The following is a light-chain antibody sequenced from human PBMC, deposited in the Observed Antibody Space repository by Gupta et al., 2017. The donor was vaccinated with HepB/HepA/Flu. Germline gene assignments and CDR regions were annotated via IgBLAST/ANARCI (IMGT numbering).Light chain of an antibody. J-gene: IGKJ4*01. CDR2: WAS. V-gene: IGKV4-1*01. CDR3: QQDDYKPLT. Sequence: DIVMTQSPDSLAVSLGERATINCKSSQSILYSANNKNYLAWYQQKPGQPPKLLIDWASTRESGVPDRFSGSGSGTDFTLTISSLQAEDAAVYFCQQDDYKPLTFGGGTKVEIK. CDR1: QSILYSANNKNY.